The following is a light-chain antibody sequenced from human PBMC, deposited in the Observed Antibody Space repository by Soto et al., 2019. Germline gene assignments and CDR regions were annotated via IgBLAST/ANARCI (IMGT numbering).Light chain of an antibody. V-gene: IGKV3-15*01. CDR1: QSISNL. Sequence: EIVLTQSPATLSLSPWERATLSCRVSQSISNLLAWYQQKPGQAPRLLMYGASTRATGFPDRFSGSGSGTEFTLTISSLHSEDFAVYYCQQYYDWPITFGQGTRLEIK. CDR2: GAS. CDR3: QQYYDWPIT. J-gene: IGKJ5*01.